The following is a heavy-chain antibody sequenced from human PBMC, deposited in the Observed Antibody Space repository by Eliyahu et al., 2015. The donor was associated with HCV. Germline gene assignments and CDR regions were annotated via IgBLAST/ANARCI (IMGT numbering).Heavy chain of an antibody. CDR3: ARDLEPIDY. D-gene: IGHD1-1*01. Sequence: EVQLVESGGGLVQPGGSLRLSCAASGFTFSIYAMNWVRQGPGKRLEGVSYISSSSGTVYYADSVKGRFTTSRDNAKNSLYLHVNSLRVEDTAVYYCARDLEPIDYWGQGTLVTVSS. V-gene: IGHV3-48*01. J-gene: IGHJ4*02. CDR2: ISSSSGTV. CDR1: GFTFSIYA.